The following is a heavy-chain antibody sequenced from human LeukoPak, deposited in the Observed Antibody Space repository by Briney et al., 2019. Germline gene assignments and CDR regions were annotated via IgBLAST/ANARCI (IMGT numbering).Heavy chain of an antibody. V-gene: IGHV1-69*04. CDR1: GGTFSSYA. J-gene: IGHJ6*04. CDR3: ARAGVCSSTSCYADLYYYYYGMDV. D-gene: IGHD2-2*01. CDR2: IIPIFGIA. Sequence: ASVKVSCTASGGTFSSYAISWVRQAPGQGLEWMGRIIPIFGIANYAQKFQGRVTITADKSTSTAYMELSSLRSDDTAVYYCARAGVCSSTSCYADLYYYYYGMDVWGKGTTVTVSS.